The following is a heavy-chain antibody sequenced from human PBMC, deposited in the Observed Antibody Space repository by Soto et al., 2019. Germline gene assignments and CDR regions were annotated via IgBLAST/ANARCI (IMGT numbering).Heavy chain of an antibody. CDR1: GFSFSVYA. CDR3: ASGAAFYYDTSRY. CDR2: ISPNGNNQ. V-gene: IGHV3-30*04. Sequence: GGSLRLSCAAPGFSFSVYALHWIRQAPGEGLEWVAVISPNGNNQYYADSVKGRFTISRDTSKSTLSLQMTSLRPEDTAVYYCASGAAFYYDTSRYWGQGTMV. D-gene: IGHD3-22*01. J-gene: IGHJ4*02.